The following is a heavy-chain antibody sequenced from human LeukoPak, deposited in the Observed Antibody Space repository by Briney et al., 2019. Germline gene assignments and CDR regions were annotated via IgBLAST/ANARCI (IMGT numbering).Heavy chain of an antibody. CDR1: GYTFTGYY. CDR3: ARERTWSPFFDI. D-gene: IGHD1-26*01. Sequence: ASVKVSCKASGYTFTGYYMHWVRQAPGQGLEWMGWINPNSGGTNYAQKFQGRVTMTRDTSISTAYMELSRLRSDDTAVYYCARERTWSPFFDIWGQGTMVTVSS. V-gene: IGHV1-2*02. J-gene: IGHJ3*02. CDR2: INPNSGGT.